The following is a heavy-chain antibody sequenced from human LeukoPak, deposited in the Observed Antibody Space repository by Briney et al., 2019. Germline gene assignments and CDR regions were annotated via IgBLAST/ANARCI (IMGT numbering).Heavy chain of an antibody. CDR2: ISSGGGNT. D-gene: IGHD6-19*01. V-gene: IGHV3-23*01. CDR3: AKTGSGWYYFDY. CDR1: GFTFSSYA. Sequence: GGSLRLSCAASGFTFSSYAMSWVRQAPGKGLEWVSAISSGGGNTYYTDSVKGRFTISRDTSKSTLYLQMNSLRAEDTAVYYCAKTGSGWYYFDYWGQGTPVTVSS. J-gene: IGHJ4*02.